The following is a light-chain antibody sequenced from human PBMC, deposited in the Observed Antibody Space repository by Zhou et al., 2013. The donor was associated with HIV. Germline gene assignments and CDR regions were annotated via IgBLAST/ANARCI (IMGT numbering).Light chain of an antibody. CDR3: MQALQTPRS. CDR2: NIS. CDR1: QGLVYIDGNIY. V-gene: IGKV2-30*01. J-gene: IGKJ2*03. Sequence: DVVMTQSPLSLPVTLGQPASISCRSSQGLVYIDGNIYLNWFQQRPGQSPRRLISNISNRDSGVPDRFSGSGSGTDFTLRISRVEAEDVGVYYCMQALQTPRSFGQGTKLEIK.